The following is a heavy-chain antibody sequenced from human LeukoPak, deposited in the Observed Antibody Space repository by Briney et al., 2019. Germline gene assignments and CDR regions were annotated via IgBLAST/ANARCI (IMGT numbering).Heavy chain of an antibody. J-gene: IGHJ4*02. CDR2: IWYDGSNK. CDR1: GFTFSSYG. CDR3: GRRGGWSFFDY. V-gene: IGHV3-33*01. Sequence: GRSLRLSCAASGFTFSSYGMHWVRQAPGKGLEWVAVIWYDGSNKYYADSVKGRFTISRDNSKNTLYLQMNSLRAEDTAVYYWGRRGGWSFFDYWGQGTLVTVSS. D-gene: IGHD2-15*01.